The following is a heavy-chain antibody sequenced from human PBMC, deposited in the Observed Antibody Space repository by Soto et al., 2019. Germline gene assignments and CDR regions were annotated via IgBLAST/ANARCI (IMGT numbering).Heavy chain of an antibody. CDR1: GFTFSSYA. D-gene: IGHD4-17*01. CDR3: ARPYGGKIGDAPDL. J-gene: IGHJ3*01. V-gene: IGHV3-23*01. Sequence: GSLRLSCVASGFTFSSYAMSWVRQVPGKGLEWVSTISDAAGSAYYVDSVKGRFTISRDNSKKTLYLQMNSLRAEDSAVYYCARPYGGKIGDAPDLWGPGTMVTVSS. CDR2: ISDAAGSA.